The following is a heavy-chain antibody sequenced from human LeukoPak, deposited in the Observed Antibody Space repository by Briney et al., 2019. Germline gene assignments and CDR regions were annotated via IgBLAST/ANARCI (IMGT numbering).Heavy chain of an antibody. J-gene: IGHJ4*02. V-gene: IGHV3-66*01. CDR2: IHSSGTT. Sequence: PGGSLRLSCTVSGITVSGNYMSWVRQAPGKGLEWVSIIHSSGTTFYADSVKGRFTISRDNSNNALYLQMNSLRAEDTAIYYCARAPTVTTIYDSWGQETLVTVSS. CDR3: ARAPTVTTIYDS. CDR1: GITVSGNY. D-gene: IGHD4-17*01.